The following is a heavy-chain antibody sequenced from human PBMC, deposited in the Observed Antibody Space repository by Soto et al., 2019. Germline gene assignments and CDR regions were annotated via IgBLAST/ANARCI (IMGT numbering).Heavy chain of an antibody. CDR2: ISGRGGST. D-gene: IGHD6-13*01. J-gene: IGHJ4*02. CDR3: AKDRGLGWSSSWYFDY. V-gene: IGHV3-23*01. CDR1: GFTFSSYA. Sequence: GGPLRLSCAASGFTFSSYAMSWVRQAPGKGLEWVSAISGRGGSTYYADTVKGRFTISRDNSKNTLYLQMNSLRAEDTAVYYCAKDRGLGWSSSWYFDYWGQGTLVTAPQ.